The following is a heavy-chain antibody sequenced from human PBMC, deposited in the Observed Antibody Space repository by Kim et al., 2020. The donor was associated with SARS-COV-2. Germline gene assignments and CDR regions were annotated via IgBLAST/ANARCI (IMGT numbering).Heavy chain of an antibody. CDR3: AHLVYFGEANNWFDP. CDR1: GFSLRTSGVG. Sequence: SGPTLVNPTQTLTLTCSFSGFSLRTSGVGVGWIRQPPGKALEWLALIYWDNDKRYSPSLQSRLTITKDTSKNQVVLTMTNMDPVDTGTYFCAHLVYFGEANNWFDPWGQGTLVIVSS. V-gene: IGHV2-5*02. CDR2: IYWDNDK. D-gene: IGHD3-10*01. J-gene: IGHJ5*02.